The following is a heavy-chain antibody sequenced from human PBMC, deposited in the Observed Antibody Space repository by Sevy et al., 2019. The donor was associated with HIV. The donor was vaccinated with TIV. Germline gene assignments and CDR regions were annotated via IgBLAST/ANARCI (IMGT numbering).Heavy chain of an antibody. J-gene: IGHJ4*01. D-gene: IGHD3-10*01. CDR1: GVSITSGNSY. V-gene: IGHV4-61*01. CDR3: ARGLNYYVSGSFDY. CDR2: IFYNGNT. Sequence: SETQSLTCSVSGVSITSGNSYWSWIRQPPGKGLEWIGYIFYNGNTNYNPTLESRVTMSVDTSNSQFSLSLRSVTAADTAVYYCARGLNYYVSGSFDYWGHGTLVTVSS.